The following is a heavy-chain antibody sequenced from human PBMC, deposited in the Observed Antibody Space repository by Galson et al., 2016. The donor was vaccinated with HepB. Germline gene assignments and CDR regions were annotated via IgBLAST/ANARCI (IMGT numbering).Heavy chain of an antibody. Sequence: SLRLSCAASGFTFSSYSMNWVRQAPGKGLEWLSYIRYSSSSTIYYADSVNGRFPISRDDATHSLYLQTNSLRDGDTAVYYCSREITGRFYGMDVWGQGTTVTVSS. J-gene: IGHJ6*02. V-gene: IGHV3-48*02. D-gene: IGHD1-20*01. CDR1: GFTFSSYS. CDR3: SREITGRFYGMDV. CDR2: IRYSSSSTI.